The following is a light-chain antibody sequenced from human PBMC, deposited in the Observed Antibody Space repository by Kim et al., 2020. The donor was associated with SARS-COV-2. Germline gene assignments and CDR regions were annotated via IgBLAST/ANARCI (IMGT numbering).Light chain of an antibody. Sequence: VSPGERAPLACRASQSVRSNLAWYQLKPGQPPRLLIYGASTRATGIPARFSGSGSGTEFTLTISSLQSEDLAFYYCQQNNNWPLTFGGGTKVDIK. CDR2: GAS. CDR1: QSVRSN. J-gene: IGKJ4*01. V-gene: IGKV3-15*01. CDR3: QQNNNWPLT.